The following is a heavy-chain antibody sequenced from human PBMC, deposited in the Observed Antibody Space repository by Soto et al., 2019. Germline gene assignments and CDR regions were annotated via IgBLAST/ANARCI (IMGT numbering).Heavy chain of an antibody. CDR2: ISGSGGSP. CDR3: TKARSTGDDCYVPDY. Sequence: EVQVLESGGGLVQPGGSLRLSCAASGFTFSRYTMAWVRQAPGKGLEWVSSISGSGGSPYYADSVQGRFTISRDNYKNTVSLQMTRLRAEDTATYHCTKARSTGDDCYVPDYWGHGTLVIVSS. V-gene: IGHV3-23*01. CDR1: GFTFSRYT. D-gene: IGHD2-21*01. J-gene: IGHJ4*01.